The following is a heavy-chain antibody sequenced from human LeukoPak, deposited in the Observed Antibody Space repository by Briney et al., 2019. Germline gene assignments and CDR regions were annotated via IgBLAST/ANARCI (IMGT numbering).Heavy chain of an antibody. CDR1: GFTFSSFW. J-gene: IGHJ4*02. CDR2: IKQDGSEK. D-gene: IGHD2-8*01. Sequence: GGSLRLSCAASGFTFSSFWMNWVRQAPGKGLEWVASIKQDGSEKYYADSVKGRFTISRDNAENSLYLQMNSLRAEDTAVYYCARRTNYYFDYWGQGILVTVSS. CDR3: ARRTNYYFDY. V-gene: IGHV3-7*04.